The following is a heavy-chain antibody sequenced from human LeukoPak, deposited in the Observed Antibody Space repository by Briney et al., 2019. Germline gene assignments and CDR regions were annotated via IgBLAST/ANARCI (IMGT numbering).Heavy chain of an antibody. D-gene: IGHD3-9*01. CDR3: AKDPGGRRYFDWPSYYFDY. J-gene: IGHJ4*02. CDR2: ISGSGGST. V-gene: IGHV3-23*01. Sequence: GGSLRLSCAAFGFTFSSYAMSWVRQAPGKGLEWVSAISGSGGSTYYADSVEGRFTISRDNSKNTLYLQMNSLRAEDTAVYYCAKDPGGRRYFDWPSYYFDYWGQGTLVTVSS. CDR1: GFTFSSYA.